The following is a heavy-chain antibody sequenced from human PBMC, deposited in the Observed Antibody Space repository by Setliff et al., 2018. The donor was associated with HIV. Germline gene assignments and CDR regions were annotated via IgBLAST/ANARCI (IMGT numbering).Heavy chain of an antibody. CDR3: ARPHYDSSGMVGFDP. CDR2: ISYSGST. Sequence: PSETLSLTCTVSGGSISSGSYYWSWIRQPPGKGLEWIGYISYSGSTNYNPSLKSRVTISVDTSKNQFSLKLSSVTASDTAVYYCARPHYDSSGMVGFDPWGQGTLVTVSS. V-gene: IGHV4-61*01. J-gene: IGHJ5*02. CDR1: GGSISSGSYY. D-gene: IGHD3-22*01.